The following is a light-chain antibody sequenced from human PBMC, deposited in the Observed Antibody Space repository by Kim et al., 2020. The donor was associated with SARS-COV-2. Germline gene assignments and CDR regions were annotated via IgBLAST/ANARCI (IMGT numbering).Light chain of an antibody. CDR2: TAS. CDR1: QRISSY. CDR3: QQTYSTPLT. Sequence: DIQMTQSPSSLSASVGDRVTIICRASQRISSYLNWYQQKPGKAPKLLIYTASSLQGGVPSRFSGSGSGTDFTLTIDSLQPEDFASYYCQQTYSTPLTFGGGTKVDIK. V-gene: IGKV1-39*01. J-gene: IGKJ4*01.